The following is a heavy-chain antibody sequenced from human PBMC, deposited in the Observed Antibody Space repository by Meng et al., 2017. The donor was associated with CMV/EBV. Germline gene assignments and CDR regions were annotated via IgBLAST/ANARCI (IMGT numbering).Heavy chain of an antibody. V-gene: IGHV1-8*01. CDR3: ARVSGGAYGMDV. Sequence: ASVKVSCKASGYTFTSYDINWVRQATGQGLEWMGWMSPNSGNTGYAQKFQGRVTMTRNTSISTAYMELSSLRSEDTAVYYCARVSGGAYGMDVWGQGTTVTVSS. D-gene: IGHD2/OR15-2a*01. CDR2: MSPNSGNT. J-gene: IGHJ6*02. CDR1: GYTFTSYD.